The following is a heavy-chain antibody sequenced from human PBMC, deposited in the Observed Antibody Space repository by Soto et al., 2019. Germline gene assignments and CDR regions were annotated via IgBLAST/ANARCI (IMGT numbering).Heavy chain of an antibody. V-gene: IGHV3-23*01. CDR2: TLGSGGRT. CDR3: LQDGSTVTTTTF. Sequence: EVQLLESGGGFVQPGGSLTLSCATSGFTFSTYAMNWVRQAPGKGLEWVSVTLGSGGRTYYAESVNGRLPTTTDNSRITLYLQINSLRGECTAVYYCLQDGSTVTTTTFWGQGPPVTVSS. D-gene: IGHD4-17*01. CDR1: GFTFSTYA. J-gene: IGHJ4*02.